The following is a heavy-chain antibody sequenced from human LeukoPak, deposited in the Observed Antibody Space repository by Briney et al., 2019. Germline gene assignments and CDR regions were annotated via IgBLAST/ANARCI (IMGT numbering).Heavy chain of an antibody. J-gene: IGHJ4*02. CDR1: GGPISSYY. D-gene: IGHD5-12*01. CDR2: IYYSGST. Sequence: SETLSLTCTVSGGPISSYYWSWIRQPPGKGLEWIGYIYYSGSTNYNPSLKSRVTISVDTSKNQFSLKLSSVTAADTAVYYCARVAVYSGYDFDYWGQGTLVTVSS. V-gene: IGHV4-59*01. CDR3: ARVAVYSGYDFDY.